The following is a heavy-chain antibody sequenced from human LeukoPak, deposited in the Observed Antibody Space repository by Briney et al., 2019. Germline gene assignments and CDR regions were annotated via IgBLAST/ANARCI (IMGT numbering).Heavy chain of an antibody. CDR1: GFTFSSYW. J-gene: IGHJ4*02. V-gene: IGHV3-74*01. CDR3: ASSGPKTYGGYH. CDR2: INTDGSST. Sequence: GGSLRLSCAASGFTFSSYWMHWVRQPPGKGLVWVSRINTDGSSTYYADSVKGRFTISRDNAKNTLYLQMNSLTVDGTAVYYCASSGPKTYGGYHWGQGSLVTVSS. D-gene: IGHD4-17*01.